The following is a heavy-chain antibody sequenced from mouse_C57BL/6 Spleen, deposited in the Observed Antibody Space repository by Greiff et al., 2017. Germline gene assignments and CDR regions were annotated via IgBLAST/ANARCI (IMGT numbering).Heavy chain of an antibody. CDR3: ARGDYSNYPFDY. J-gene: IGHJ2*01. CDR1: GFTFSSYA. D-gene: IGHD2-5*01. Sequence: EVKLVESGGGLVKPGGSLKLSCAASGFTFSSYAMSWVRQTPEKRLEWVATISDGGSYTYYPDNVKGRFTISRDNAKNNLYLQMSHLKSEDTAMYYCARGDYSNYPFDYWGQGTTLTVSS. V-gene: IGHV5-4*03. CDR2: ISDGGSYT.